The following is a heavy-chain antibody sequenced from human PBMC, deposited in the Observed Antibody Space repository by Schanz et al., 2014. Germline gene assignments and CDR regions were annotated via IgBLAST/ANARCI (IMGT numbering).Heavy chain of an antibody. V-gene: IGHV3-7*03. CDR1: GFTLSSYG. D-gene: IGHD3-10*01. CDR2: IKKDGSEK. CDR3: AKGRFGELSAFDI. J-gene: IGHJ3*02. Sequence: VRLVESGGGVVQPGRSLRLSCAASGFTLSSYGMHWVRQAPGKGLEWVANIKKDGSEKYYVDSVKGRFTISRDNSKNTLYLQMNSLRAEDTAVYYCAKGRFGELSAFDIWGQGTMVTVSS.